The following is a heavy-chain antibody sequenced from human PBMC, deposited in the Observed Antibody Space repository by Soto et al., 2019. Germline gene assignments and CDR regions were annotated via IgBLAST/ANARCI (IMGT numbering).Heavy chain of an antibody. CDR1: SGSISSNNW. Sequence: SETLSLTCAVSSGSISSNNWWSWVRQPPGKGLEWIGEIYHSGSTNYNPSLKSRVTISVDKSKNQFSLKLSSVTAADTAVYYCARLITDSSGWYYFDYWGQRTLVTVS. CDR3: ARLITDSSGWYYFDY. CDR2: IYHSGST. V-gene: IGHV4-4*02. J-gene: IGHJ4*02. D-gene: IGHD6-19*01.